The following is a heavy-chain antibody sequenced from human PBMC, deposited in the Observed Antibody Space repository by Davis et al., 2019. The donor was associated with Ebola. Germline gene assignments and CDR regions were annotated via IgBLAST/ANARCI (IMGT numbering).Heavy chain of an antibody. J-gene: IGHJ4*02. Sequence: GGSLRLSCEASGFTFSRYGMHWVRQAPGKGLEWVAFIRSEATSQDYGKSVQGRFFISRDDSKNTLYLQMNSLRVDDTAVYYCAKHTMTVVVIDNFDYWGQGTLVTVSS. V-gene: IGHV3-30*02. CDR1: GFTFSRYG. D-gene: IGHD3-22*01. CDR2: IRSEATSQ. CDR3: AKHTMTVVVIDNFDY.